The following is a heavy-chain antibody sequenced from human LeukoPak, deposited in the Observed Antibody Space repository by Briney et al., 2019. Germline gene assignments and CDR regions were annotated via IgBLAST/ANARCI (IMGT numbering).Heavy chain of an antibody. V-gene: IGHV3-48*04. D-gene: IGHD6-13*01. CDR3: ARVGGSSWYLDYGMDV. Sequence: PGGSLRLSCAASGFTFSSYSMNWVRQAPGKGLEWVSYISSSSSTIYYAVSVKGRFTISRDNAKNSLYLQMNSLRAEDTAVYYCARVGGSSWYLDYGMDVWGQGTTVTVSS. CDR1: GFTFSSYS. J-gene: IGHJ6*02. CDR2: ISSSSSTI.